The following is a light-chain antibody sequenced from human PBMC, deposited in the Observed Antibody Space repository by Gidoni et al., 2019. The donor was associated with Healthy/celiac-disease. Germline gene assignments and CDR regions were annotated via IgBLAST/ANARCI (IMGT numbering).Light chain of an antibody. CDR3: QQANSFPWT. CDR1: QGSSSW. Sequence: DIQMTQSPSSVSASVGDRVTITCRASQGSSSWLAWYQQKPGKAPTLLIYAASSLQSGVPSRFSGSGSGTDFTLTISRLQPEDFATYYCQQANSFPWTFGQGTKVEIK. J-gene: IGKJ1*01. CDR2: AAS. V-gene: IGKV1-12*01.